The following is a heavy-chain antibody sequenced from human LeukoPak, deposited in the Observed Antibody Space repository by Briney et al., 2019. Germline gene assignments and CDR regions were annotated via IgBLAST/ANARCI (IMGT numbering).Heavy chain of an antibody. V-gene: IGHV1-2*07. Sequence: ASVKVSCKASGGTFSSYAINWVRQAPGQGLEWMGWINPNSGGTNYAHKFQGRVTMTRDTSISTAYMELSRLRSDDTAVYYCAREIGDSSGHDAFDIWGQGTMVTVSS. CDR1: GGTFSSYA. CDR3: AREIGDSSGHDAFDI. D-gene: IGHD3-22*01. CDR2: INPNSGGT. J-gene: IGHJ3*02.